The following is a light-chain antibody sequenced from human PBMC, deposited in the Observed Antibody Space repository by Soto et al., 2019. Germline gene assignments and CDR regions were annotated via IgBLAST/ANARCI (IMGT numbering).Light chain of an antibody. CDR2: DAS. CDR1: QSVDSF. V-gene: IGKV3-11*01. CDR3: QQYNNWPPIT. J-gene: IGKJ5*01. Sequence: EIVLTQSPATLSLSPGERATLSCRASQSVDSFLAWYQQKPGQAPRLLIYDASNRATAIPARFSGSGSGTDFTLTISSLEPEDFAVYYCQQYNNWPPITFGQGTRLEIK.